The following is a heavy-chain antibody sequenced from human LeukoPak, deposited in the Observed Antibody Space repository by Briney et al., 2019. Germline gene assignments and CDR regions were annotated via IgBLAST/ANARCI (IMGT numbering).Heavy chain of an antibody. V-gene: IGHV4-39*01. CDR1: GGSISSSSYY. Sequence: LETLFLTCTVSGGSISSSSYYWGWIRHPPGKGLGGVGSIYYSGSTYYNPSLKSRVTISVDTSKNQLSLKLSSVTAADTAVYYCARLSIAVAVLFDYWGQGTLVTVSS. CDR2: IYYSGST. J-gene: IGHJ4*02. CDR3: ARLSIAVAVLFDY. D-gene: IGHD6-19*01.